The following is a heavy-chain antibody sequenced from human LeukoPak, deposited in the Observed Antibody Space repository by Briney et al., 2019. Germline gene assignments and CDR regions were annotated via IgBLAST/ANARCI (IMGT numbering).Heavy chain of an antibody. Sequence: GSLRLSCAASGFTFSIYSMDWVRQAPGKGLEWVSSISSSGSYIYYADSLKGRFTISRDNAKNSLYLQMNSLRAEDTAVYYCARGLHGGVAEDYWGQGTLVTVSS. CDR1: GFTFSIYS. CDR2: ISSSGSYI. D-gene: IGHD6-19*01. CDR3: ARGLHGGVAEDY. V-gene: IGHV3-21*01. J-gene: IGHJ4*02.